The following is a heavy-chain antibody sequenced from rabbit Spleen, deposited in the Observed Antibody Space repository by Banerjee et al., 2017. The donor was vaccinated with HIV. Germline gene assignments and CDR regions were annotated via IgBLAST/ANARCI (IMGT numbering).Heavy chain of an antibody. J-gene: IGHJ4*01. CDR2: INTATGKA. D-gene: IGHD4-1*01. CDR1: GFSFSSSYW. V-gene: IGHV1S40*01. Sequence: QSLEESGGDLVKPGASLTLTCTASGFSFSSSYWICWVRQAPGKGLEWIACINTATGKAVYASWAKGRFTISKTSSTTVTLQMTSLTAADTATYFCARETNSGWGVVSFYFNLWGPGTLVTVS. CDR3: ARETNSGWGVVSFYFNL.